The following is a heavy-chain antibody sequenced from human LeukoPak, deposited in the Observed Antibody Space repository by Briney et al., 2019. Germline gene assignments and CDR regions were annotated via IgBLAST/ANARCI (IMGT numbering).Heavy chain of an antibody. J-gene: IGHJ6*03. Sequence: ASVKVSCKASGNTFTKYYIHWVRQAPGQGLAWMGMINPSDGATTYAQRFQGRVTMTRDMSTTTVYMDLRSLRSEDTAVYFCAREQRAGLSGNLGGLFASYYTNYYMDVWGRGTTVTVSS. D-gene: IGHD3-16*01. CDR1: GNTFTKYY. CDR3: AREQRAGLSGNLGGLFASYYTNYYMDV. CDR2: INPSDGAT. V-gene: IGHV1-46*01.